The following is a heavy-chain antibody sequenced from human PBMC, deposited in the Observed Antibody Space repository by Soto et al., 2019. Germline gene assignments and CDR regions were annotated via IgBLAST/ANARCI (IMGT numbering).Heavy chain of an antibody. CDR3: ARGSGYSSSWYGFDY. D-gene: IGHD6-13*01. J-gene: IGHJ4*02. V-gene: IGHV4-59*01. CDR2: IYYSGST. CDR1: GGSISSYY. Sequence: SETLSLTCTVSGGSISSYYWSWIRQPPGKGLEWIGYIYYSGSTNYNPSLKSRVTISVDTSKNQFSLKLSSVTAADTAVYFCARGSGYSSSWYGFDYWGQGTLVTVS.